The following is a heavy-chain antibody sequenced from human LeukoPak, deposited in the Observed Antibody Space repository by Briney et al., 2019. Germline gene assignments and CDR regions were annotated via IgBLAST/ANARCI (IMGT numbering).Heavy chain of an antibody. D-gene: IGHD6-13*01. J-gene: IGHJ4*02. Sequence: GGSLRLSCAASGFTVSSNYMNWVRLARGKGLEWVSVIYSGGSTYYADSVKGRFTISRDNSKNTLYLQMNNLRAEDTAVYYCASLGLTAAGTPDFDYWGQGTLVTVSP. V-gene: IGHV3-53*05. CDR1: GFTVSSNY. CDR3: ASLGLTAAGTPDFDY. CDR2: IYSGGST.